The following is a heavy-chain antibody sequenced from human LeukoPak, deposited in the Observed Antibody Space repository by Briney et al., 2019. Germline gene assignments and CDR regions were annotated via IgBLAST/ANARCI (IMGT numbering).Heavy chain of an antibody. V-gene: IGHV1-8*01. CDR1: GYTFTSYD. CDR2: MNPNSGNT. CDR3: ARVGEVAVAGTTAEYFQH. D-gene: IGHD6-19*01. J-gene: IGHJ1*01. Sequence: GASVKVSCKASGYTFTSYDINWVRQATGQGLEWMGWMNPNSGNTGYAQKFQGRVTMTRNTSISTAYMELSSLRSEDTAMYYCARVGEVAVAGTTAEYFQHWGQGTLVTVSS.